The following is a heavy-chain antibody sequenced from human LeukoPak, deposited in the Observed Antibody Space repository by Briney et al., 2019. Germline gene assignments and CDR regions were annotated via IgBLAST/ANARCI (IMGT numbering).Heavy chain of an antibody. J-gene: IGHJ4*02. CDR1: GYTFTSYD. V-gene: IGHV1-8*01. Sequence: ASVKVSCKASGYTFTSYDINWMRQATGQGLEWMGWMNPNSGNTGYAQKFQGRVTMTRNTSISTAYMELSSLRSEDTAVYYCARGKGLLLGPDYWGQGTLVTVSS. CDR2: MNPNSGNT. CDR3: ARGKGLLLGPDY. D-gene: IGHD2-15*01.